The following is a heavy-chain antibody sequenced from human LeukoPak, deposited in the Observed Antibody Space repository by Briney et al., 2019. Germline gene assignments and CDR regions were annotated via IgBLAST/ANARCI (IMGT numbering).Heavy chain of an antibody. CDR1: GYTFTSYY. J-gene: IGHJ4*02. CDR2: INPSGGST. D-gene: IGHD6-19*01. V-gene: IGHV1-46*01. CDR3: ASIAVAGTWVVDY. Sequence: ASVKVSCKASGYTFTSYYMHWVRQAPGQGLEWMGIINPSGGSTSYAQKFQGRVTMTRDMSTSTVYMELSSLRSEDTAVYYCASIAVAGTWVVDYWGQGTLVTVSS.